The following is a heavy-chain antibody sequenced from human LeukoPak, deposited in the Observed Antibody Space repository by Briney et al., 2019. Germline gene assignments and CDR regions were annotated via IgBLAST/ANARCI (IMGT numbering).Heavy chain of an antibody. V-gene: IGHV1-2*02. CDR3: ARYSGSYYSHFDY. CDR2: INPNSGGT. Sequence: ASVKVSCNASGYTFTGYYMHWVRQARGQGFEWMGWINPNSGGTNYAQKFQGRVTMTRDTSISTAYMELSRLRSDDTAVYYCARYSGSYYSHFDYWGQGTLVTVSS. D-gene: IGHD1-26*01. CDR1: GYTFTGYY. J-gene: IGHJ4*02.